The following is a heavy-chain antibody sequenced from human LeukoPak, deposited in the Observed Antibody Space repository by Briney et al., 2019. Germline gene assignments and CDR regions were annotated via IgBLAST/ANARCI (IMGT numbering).Heavy chain of an antibody. D-gene: IGHD2-21*02. V-gene: IGHV3-23*01. CDR3: AKEVTGTGNAFGF. Sequence: PGGSLRLSCAASGFTFSSFAMSWVRQTPGKGLAWVSTINAAGDDTFYSASVKGRFTISRDNSRSTLYLQMNSLSAEDAAVYYCAKEVTGTGNAFGFWGQGTLVTVSS. CDR2: INAAGDDT. J-gene: IGHJ4*02. CDR1: GFTFSSFA.